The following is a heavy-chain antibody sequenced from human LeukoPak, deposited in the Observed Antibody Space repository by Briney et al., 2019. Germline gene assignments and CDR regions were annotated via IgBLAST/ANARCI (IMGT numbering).Heavy chain of an antibody. CDR1: GFTFSSYA. J-gene: IGHJ4*02. V-gene: IGHV3-23*01. Sequence: GGSLRLSCAASGFTFSSYAMHWVRQAPGKGLQWVSGLSDSADKTYYADSVKGRFTISRDNSKNTLYLQVNSLRAEDTAVYYCARDACTFIAMIPDYWGQGTLVTVSS. D-gene: IGHD3-22*01. CDR3: ARDACTFIAMIPDY. CDR2: LSDSADKT.